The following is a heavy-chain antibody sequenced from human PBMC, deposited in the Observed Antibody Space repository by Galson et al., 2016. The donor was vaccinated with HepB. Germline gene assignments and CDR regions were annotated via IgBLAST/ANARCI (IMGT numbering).Heavy chain of an antibody. CDR1: GFTFSTYG. CDR2: ISYDGKRE. J-gene: IGHJ4*02. V-gene: IGHV3-30*18. Sequence: SLRLSCAASGFTFSTYGMHWVRRAPGKGLEWVALISYDGKRESYADSVKGRVTISRDNSKNTLYLQMHSLRGEDTAVYYCAKGRWDFDSWGQGTLVTVSS. D-gene: IGHD5-24*01. CDR3: AKGRWDFDS.